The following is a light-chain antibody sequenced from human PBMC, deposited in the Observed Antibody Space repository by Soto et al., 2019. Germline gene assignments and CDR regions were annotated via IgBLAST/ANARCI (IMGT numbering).Light chain of an antibody. CDR3: SSYTSSSTLLYV. CDR1: GSDVGGYNY. J-gene: IGLJ1*01. Sequence: QYALTQPASVSGSPGQSITISCTGTGSDVGGYNYVSWYQQHPGKAPKLMIYDVSNRPSGVSNPFSGSKSGNTASLTISGLHADDEADYYCSSYTSSSTLLYVFGTGTKLTVL. V-gene: IGLV2-14*01. CDR2: DVS.